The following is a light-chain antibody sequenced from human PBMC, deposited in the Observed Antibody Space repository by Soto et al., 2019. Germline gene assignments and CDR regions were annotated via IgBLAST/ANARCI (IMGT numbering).Light chain of an antibody. Sequence: QSALTQPPSASGSPGQSVTISCTGASSDVGGYDSVSWYQQHPGKAPKLMIYEVYKRPSGVPDRFSGSKSGNTASLTVSGLQADDEADYYCAAWDDSLNGRVFGGGTKLTVL. CDR2: EVY. CDR3: AAWDDSLNGRV. J-gene: IGLJ3*02. V-gene: IGLV2-8*01. CDR1: SSDVGGYDS.